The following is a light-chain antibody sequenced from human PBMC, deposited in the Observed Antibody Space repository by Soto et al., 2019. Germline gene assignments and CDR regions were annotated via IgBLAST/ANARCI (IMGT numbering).Light chain of an antibody. V-gene: IGKV4-1*01. Sequence: DIVMTQSPDSLAVSLGERATINRKCSQSVLYSYRNKNYLAWFQQKPGQPPKLLIYWASTREFGVPDRFSGSGSGTDFTLTISSLQAEDVAVYYCQQFYSIPWTFGQGTKVDIK. CDR1: QSVLYSYRNKNY. CDR2: WAS. CDR3: QQFYSIPWT. J-gene: IGKJ1*01.